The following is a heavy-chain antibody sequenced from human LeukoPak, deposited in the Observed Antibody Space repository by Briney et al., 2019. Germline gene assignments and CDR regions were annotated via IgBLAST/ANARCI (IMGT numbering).Heavy chain of an antibody. CDR1: AGTFSSYA. D-gene: IGHD6-19*01. CDR3: ARRDEIAVAGPFDY. J-gene: IGHJ4*02. Sequence: GASVKVSCKSSAGTFSSYANSWVPQAPGQGLEWMGRIIPILGIANYAQKFQGRVTITADKSTSTAYMELSSLRSEDTAVYYCARRDEIAVAGPFDYWGQGTLVTVSS. CDR2: IIPILGIA. V-gene: IGHV1-69*04.